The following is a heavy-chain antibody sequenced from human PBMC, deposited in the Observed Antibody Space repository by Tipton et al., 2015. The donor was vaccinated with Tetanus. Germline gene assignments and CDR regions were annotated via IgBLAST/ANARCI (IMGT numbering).Heavy chain of an antibody. CDR3: SESSMVGAKSYYYYGMAG. V-gene: IGHV1-18*04. CDR1: GYTFTSYG. D-gene: IGHD2-15*01. Sequence: QLVQPGAEVKKPGASVKVSCKASGYTFTSYGISWVRQAPGQGLEWMGWISAYNGNTNYAQKLQGRVTMTTDTSTSTAYMGLMSLRSEDAAVEYGSESSMVGAKSYYYYGMAGWGQGATVALSS. CDR2: ISAYNGNT. J-gene: IGHJ6*02.